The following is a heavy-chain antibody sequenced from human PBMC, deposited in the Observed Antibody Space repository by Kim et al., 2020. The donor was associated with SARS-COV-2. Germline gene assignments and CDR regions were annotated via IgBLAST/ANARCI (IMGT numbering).Heavy chain of an antibody. V-gene: IGHV1-46*01. Sequence: ASVKVSCKASGYTFTSYYMHWVRQAPGQGLEWMGIINPSGGSTSYAQKFQGRVTMTRDTSTSTVYMELSSLRSEDTAVYYCASPSSPKFSSGWHGSEVQNYYYYGMDVWGQGTTVTVSS. J-gene: IGHJ6*02. CDR2: INPSGGST. D-gene: IGHD6-19*01. CDR3: ASPSSPKFSSGWHGSEVQNYYYYGMDV. CDR1: GYTFTSYY.